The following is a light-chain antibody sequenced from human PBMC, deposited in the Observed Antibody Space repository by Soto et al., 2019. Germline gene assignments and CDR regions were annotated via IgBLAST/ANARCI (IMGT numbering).Light chain of an antibody. CDR3: QQYNNWSPIT. J-gene: IGKJ5*01. Sequence: EIVMTQSPATLSLSPGERTTLSCRASQSVASKLAWHQQKPGQAPRLLIYDASTRPTGTPARFIGSGSGTEFTLTITSLQSEDFAVYYCQQYNNWSPITFGQGTRLEIK. CDR2: DAS. V-gene: IGKV3-15*01. CDR1: QSVASK.